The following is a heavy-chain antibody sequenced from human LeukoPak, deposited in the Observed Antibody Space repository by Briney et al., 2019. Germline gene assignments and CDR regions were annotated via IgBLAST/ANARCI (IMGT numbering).Heavy chain of an antibody. V-gene: IGHV3-30*02. CDR2: IRYDGSNK. CDR1: GFTFSNYG. Sequence: PGGSLRLSCVASGFTFSNYGMHWVRQVPGKGLEWVAFIRYDGSNKYYADSVKGRLTISRDNSKNTLYLQMNSLRVEDTAVYYCAKGEGWQQPYYYYMDVRGKGTTITISS. J-gene: IGHJ6*03. D-gene: IGHD6-13*01. CDR3: AKGEGWQQPYYYYMDV.